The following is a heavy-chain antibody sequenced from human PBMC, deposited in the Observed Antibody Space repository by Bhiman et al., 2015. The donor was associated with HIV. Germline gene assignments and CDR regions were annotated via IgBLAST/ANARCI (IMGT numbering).Heavy chain of an antibody. CDR2: MSSSGRTI. CDR1: GFAFSTYK. V-gene: IGHV3-48*03. CDR3: ARAGLIVATMGGAFDI. J-gene: IGHJ3*02. D-gene: IGHD5-12*01. Sequence: EVQLVESGGGSVHPGGSLRLSCAASGFAFSTYKMNWVRQAPGKGLEWVAYMSSSGRTIYYADSVKGRFTISRDNSKNTLYLQMNSLRAEDTAVYYCARAGLIVATMGGAFDIWGQGTMVTVSS.